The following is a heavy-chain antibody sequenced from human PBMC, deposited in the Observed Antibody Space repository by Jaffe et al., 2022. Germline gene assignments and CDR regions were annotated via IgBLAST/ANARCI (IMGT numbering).Heavy chain of an antibody. CDR1: GGSISSGSYY. CDR2: IYTSGST. D-gene: IGHD3-10*01. CDR3: ARGGGVAYYYGSGSPIHLTDAFDI. V-gene: IGHV4-61*02. Sequence: QVQLQESGPGLVKPSQTLSLTCTVSGGSISSGSYYWSWIRQPAGKGLEWIGRIYTSGSTNYNPSLKSRVTISVDTSKNQFSLKLSSVTAADTAVYYCARGGGVAYYYGSGSPIHLTDAFDIWGQGTMVTVSS. J-gene: IGHJ3*02.